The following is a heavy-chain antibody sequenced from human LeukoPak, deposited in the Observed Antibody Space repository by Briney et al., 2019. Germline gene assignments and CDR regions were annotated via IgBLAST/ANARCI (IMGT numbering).Heavy chain of an antibody. CDR3: ARGPRGGTLDF. Sequence: GGSLRLSCATSGFTFSSYAMSWVRQAPGKGLVWVSRTTSDGSTTTYADSVKGRFTITRDNAKNTLYLQMNSLSAEDTAVYYCARGPRGGTLDFWGQGTLVTVSS. CDR2: TTSDGSTT. J-gene: IGHJ4*02. D-gene: IGHD3-10*01. CDR1: GFTFSSYA. V-gene: IGHV3-74*01.